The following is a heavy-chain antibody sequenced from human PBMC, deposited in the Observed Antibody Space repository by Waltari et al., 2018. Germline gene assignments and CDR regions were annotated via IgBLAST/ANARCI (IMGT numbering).Heavy chain of an antibody. V-gene: IGHV1-3*01. D-gene: IGHD6-19*01. Sequence: QVQLVQSGAEVKKPGASVKVSCKASGYTFTSYAMHWVRQAPGQRLEWMGWINAGNGNTNYSQKFQGRVTITRDTSASTAYMELSSLRSEDTAVYYCARWSRGYSSGLYYFDYWGQGTLVTVSS. CDR1: GYTFTSYA. CDR3: ARWSRGYSSGLYYFDY. J-gene: IGHJ4*02. CDR2: INAGNGNT.